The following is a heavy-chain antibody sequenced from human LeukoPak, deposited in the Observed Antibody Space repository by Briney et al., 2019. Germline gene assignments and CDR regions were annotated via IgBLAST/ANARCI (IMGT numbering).Heavy chain of an antibody. CDR1: GGSISSYY. V-gene: IGHV4-4*07. CDR3: ARDGTYGSGSYYRLNWFDP. Sequence: PSETLSLTCTVSGGSISSYYWSWIRQPAGKGLEWIGRIYTSGSTNYNPSLKSRVTMSVDTSKNQFSLKLSSVTAADTAVYYCARDGTYGSGSYYRLNWFDPWGQGTLVTVSS. D-gene: IGHD3-10*01. CDR2: IYTSGST. J-gene: IGHJ5*02.